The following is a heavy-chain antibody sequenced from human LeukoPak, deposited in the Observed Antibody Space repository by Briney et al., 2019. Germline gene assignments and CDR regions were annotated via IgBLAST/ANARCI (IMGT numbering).Heavy chain of an antibody. V-gene: IGHV4-31*03. CDR3: ARDVVVTSSPDAFDI. J-gene: IGHJ3*02. CDR2: ISNSGTT. CDR1: GDSVPSGGYF. D-gene: IGHD2-21*02. Sequence: PSETLSLTCTVSGDSVPSGGYFWTWIRPPPGKGLEWIGYISNSGTTSYNPSLKSRVSISVDTSNNQFSLRLSSVTAADTAVYYCARDVVVTSSPDAFDIWGQGTMVTVSS.